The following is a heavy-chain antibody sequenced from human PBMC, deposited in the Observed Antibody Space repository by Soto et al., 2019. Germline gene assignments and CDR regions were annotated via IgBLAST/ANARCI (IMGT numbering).Heavy chain of an antibody. D-gene: IGHD6-13*01. CDR3: ASSSSAAGSNNWFDP. CDR2: IIPILGIA. J-gene: IGHJ5*02. CDR1: GGTFSSYT. Sequence: QVQLVQSGAEVKKPGSSVKVSCKASGGTFSSYTISWVRQAPGQGLEWMGRIIPILGIANYAQKFQGRVTITADKSTSTAYMELSSLRSEDTAVYYCASSSSAAGSNNWFDPWGQGTLVTVSS. V-gene: IGHV1-69*02.